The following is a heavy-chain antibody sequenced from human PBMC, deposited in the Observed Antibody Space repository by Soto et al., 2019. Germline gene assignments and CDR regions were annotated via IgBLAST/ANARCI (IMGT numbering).Heavy chain of an antibody. CDR1: GGSFSGYY. D-gene: IGHD5-18*01. CDR3: VRVSGSSEGYTFAS. V-gene: IGHV4-34*01. J-gene: IGHJ4*02. Sequence: SETLSLTCAVYGGSFSGYYWSWIRQPPGKGLEWIGEINHSGSTNYNPSLKSRVTISVDTSKNQFSLKLSSVTAEDTAVYYCVRVSGSSEGYTFASWGQGTLVTVSS. CDR2: INHSGST.